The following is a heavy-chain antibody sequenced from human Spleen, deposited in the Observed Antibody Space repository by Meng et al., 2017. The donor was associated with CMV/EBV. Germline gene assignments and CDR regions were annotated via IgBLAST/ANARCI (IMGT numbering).Heavy chain of an antibody. Sequence: SETLSLTCTVSGGSITGFYWSWIRQPPGKGLEWIGYIYYSGSTNYNPSLKSRVTISIDTSKNQFSLKVRSVTAADTAVYYCARRNYHYNYYGMDVWGQGTTVTVSS. J-gene: IGHJ6*02. CDR1: GGSITGFY. CDR3: ARRNYHYNYYGMDV. D-gene: IGHD1-7*01. V-gene: IGHV4-59*12. CDR2: IYYSGST.